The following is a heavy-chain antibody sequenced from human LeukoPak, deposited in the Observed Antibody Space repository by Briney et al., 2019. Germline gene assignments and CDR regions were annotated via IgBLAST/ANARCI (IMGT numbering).Heavy chain of an antibody. V-gene: IGHV1-2*02. CDR2: INPNSGGT. J-gene: IGHJ1*01. CDR1: GYTFTGYY. D-gene: IGHD3-22*01. CDR3: ARGYYDSSDYEYFQH. Sequence: ASVTVSCKASGYTFTGYYMHWVRQAPGQGLEWMGWINPNSGGTNYAQKFQGRVTMTRDTSISTAYMELSRLRSDDTAVYYCARGYYDSSDYEYFQHWGQGTLVTVSS.